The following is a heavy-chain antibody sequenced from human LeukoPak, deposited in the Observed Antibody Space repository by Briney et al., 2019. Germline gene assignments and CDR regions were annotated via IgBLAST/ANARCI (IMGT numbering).Heavy chain of an antibody. CDR2: INSDGSST. V-gene: IGHV3-74*01. D-gene: IGHD2-21*01. CDR3: ARDFAVPVADHYYYYYMDV. J-gene: IGHJ6*03. Sequence: PGGSLRLSCAASGFTFSSYWMHWVRQAPGKGLVWVSRINSDGSSTSYADSVKGRFTISRDNAKNTLYLQMNSLRAEDTAVYYCARDFAVPVADHYYYYYMDVWGKGTTVTVSS. CDR1: GFTFSSYW.